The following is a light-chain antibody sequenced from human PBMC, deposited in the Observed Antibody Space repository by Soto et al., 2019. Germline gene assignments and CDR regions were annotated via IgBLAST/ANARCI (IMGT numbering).Light chain of an antibody. CDR2: KAS. V-gene: IGKV1-5*03. CDR3: QQYNNYPWT. CDR1: QSISIW. Sequence: DIQMTQSPSTLSASVGDRVTITCRASQSISIWLAWYQQKPGKAPNLLISKASSLESGVPSRFIGSRSGTEFTLTISSLQPDDFATYYCQQYNNYPWTFGQGTKVEIK. J-gene: IGKJ1*01.